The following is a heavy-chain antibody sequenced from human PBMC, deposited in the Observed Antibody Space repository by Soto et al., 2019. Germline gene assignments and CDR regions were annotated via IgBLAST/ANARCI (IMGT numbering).Heavy chain of an antibody. D-gene: IGHD2-21*02. V-gene: IGHV3-66*01. CDR2: IYSDATT. CDR3: LVTGPLYYMEV. Sequence: EVQVVEAGGGLVQPGGSLRLSCAASGFTVSSNYMNWVRQSPGKGLEWVSIIYSDATTYYAGSVKGRFTISRDMSKNTLYLQMNSLRAEYTALYYCLVTGPLYYMEVWGKGTTVTVSS. CDR1: GFTVSSNY. J-gene: IGHJ6*03.